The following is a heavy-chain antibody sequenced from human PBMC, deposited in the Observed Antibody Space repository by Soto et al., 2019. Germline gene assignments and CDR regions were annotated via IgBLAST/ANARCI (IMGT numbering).Heavy chain of an antibody. Sequence: TLSLTCTVSGGSVSSSSYFWSWIRQPPGKGLEWIGYIYSSGSTNYNPSLKSRVTISLDTSKNQFSLKLNSVTAADTAVYYCARDDNYFDTWGQGTLVTVSS. J-gene: IGHJ5*02. V-gene: IGHV4-61*01. CDR3: ARDDNYFDT. CDR1: GGSVSSSSYF. CDR2: IYSSGST.